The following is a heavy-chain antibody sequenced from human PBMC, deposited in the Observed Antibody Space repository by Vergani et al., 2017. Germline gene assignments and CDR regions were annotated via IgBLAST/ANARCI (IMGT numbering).Heavy chain of an antibody. J-gene: IGHJ6*02. D-gene: IGHD2-15*01. Sequence: EVQLVESGGGLVQPGGSLRLSCAASGFTFSSYWMSWVRQAPGKGLEWVANIKQDGSEKYYVDSVKGRFTISRDNAKNSLYLQINSRRAEDTAVYYCAMQHCSGGSCYYYYYGMDVWGQGTTVTVSS. CDR2: IKQDGSEK. V-gene: IGHV3-7*01. CDR3: AMQHCSGGSCYYYYYGMDV. CDR1: GFTFSSYW.